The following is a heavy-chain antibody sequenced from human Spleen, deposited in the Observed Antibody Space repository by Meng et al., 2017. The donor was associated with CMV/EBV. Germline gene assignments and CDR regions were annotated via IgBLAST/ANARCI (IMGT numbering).Heavy chain of an antibody. D-gene: IGHD6-13*01. V-gene: IGHV3-23*03. CDR2: IYSGGSTT. CDR1: GFTFSSYW. J-gene: IGHJ4*02. Sequence: GESLKISCAASGFTFSSYWMSWVRQAPGKGLEWVSVIYSGGSTTYYADSVKGRFTISRDNSKNTLYLQMNSLRAEDTAVYYCAKIPYSSSPFYFDYWGQGTLVTVSS. CDR3: AKIPYSSSPFYFDY.